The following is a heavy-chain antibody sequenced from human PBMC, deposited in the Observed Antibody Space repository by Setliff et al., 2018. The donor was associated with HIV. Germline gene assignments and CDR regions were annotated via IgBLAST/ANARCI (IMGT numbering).Heavy chain of an antibody. D-gene: IGHD2-21*02. Sequence: SETLSLTCGLNAVPFSNYYWNWIRQSPEKGLEWIVEVNHNGNINYNPSLQSQVTVSVDTSKPQFSLEMSSLTAADTAVYYCAITLVGVTTEMYWGQGTLVTVSS. J-gene: IGHJ4*02. CDR2: VNHNGNI. CDR3: AITLVGVTTEMY. V-gene: IGHV4-34*01. CDR1: AVPFSNYY.